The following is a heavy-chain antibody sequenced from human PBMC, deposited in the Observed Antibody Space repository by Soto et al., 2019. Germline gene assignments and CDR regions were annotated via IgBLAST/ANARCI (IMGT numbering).Heavy chain of an antibody. D-gene: IGHD2-2*01. CDR2: IYYSGST. CDR1: GGSISSSSYY. J-gene: IGHJ3*02. V-gene: IGHV4-39*01. CDR3: ASSSLPRVRVVPAAIDAFDI. Sequence: QLQLQESGPGLVKPSETLSLTCTVSGGSISSSSYYWGWIRQPPGKGLEWIGSIYYSGSTYYNPSLTSRVTISINTSRNQFSLKLSSVTAADTAVYYCASSSLPRVRVVPAAIDAFDIWGQGTMVTVSS.